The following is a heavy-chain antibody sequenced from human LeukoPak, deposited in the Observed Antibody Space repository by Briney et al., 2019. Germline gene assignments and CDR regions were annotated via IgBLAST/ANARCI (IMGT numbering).Heavy chain of an antibody. CDR1: GGSFSGYY. V-gene: IGHV4-34*01. D-gene: IGHD3-9*01. CDR3: ARGGAGLRYFDWLSSWFDP. CDR2: INHSGST. J-gene: IGHJ5*02. Sequence: SETLSLTCAVYGGSFSGYYWSWIRQPPGKGLEWIGEINHSGSTIYNPSLKSRVTISVDTSKNQFSLKLSSVTAADTAAYYCARGGAGLRYFDWLSSWFDPWGQETLVTVSS.